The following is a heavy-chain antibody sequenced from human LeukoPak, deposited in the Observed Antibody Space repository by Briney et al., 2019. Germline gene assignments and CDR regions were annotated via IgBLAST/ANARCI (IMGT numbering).Heavy chain of an antibody. Sequence: PSETLSLTCTVSGYSISSGYYWGWTRQPPGKGLEWIGSIFHSGSTYYNPSLKSRVTISVDTSKNQFSLKLSSVTAADTAVYYCAREFRKGLDWFDPWGQGTLVTVSS. J-gene: IGHJ5*02. CDR3: AREFRKGLDWFDP. CDR2: IFHSGST. V-gene: IGHV4-38-2*02. CDR1: GYSISSGYY.